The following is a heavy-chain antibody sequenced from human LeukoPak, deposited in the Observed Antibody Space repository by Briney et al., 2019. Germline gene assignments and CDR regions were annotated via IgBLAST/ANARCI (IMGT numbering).Heavy chain of an antibody. J-gene: IGHJ4*02. CDR2: IYYSGST. V-gene: IGHV4-61*01. D-gene: IGHD5-18*01. CDR1: GGSVSSGSYY. CDR3: ARSGYSYGYDY. Sequence: PSETLSLTCTVSGGSVSSGSYYWSWIRQPPGKGLEWIGYIYYSGSTNYNPSLKSRVTISVDTSKNQFSLELSSVTAADTAVYYCARSGYSYGYDYWGQGTLVTVSS.